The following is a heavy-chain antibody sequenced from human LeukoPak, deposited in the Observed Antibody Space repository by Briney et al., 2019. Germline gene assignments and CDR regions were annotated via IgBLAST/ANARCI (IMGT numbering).Heavy chain of an antibody. J-gene: IGHJ4*02. D-gene: IGHD2-2*01. V-gene: IGHV3-15*01. Sequence: SGGSLRLSCAASGFIFSSAWMTWVRQAPGKGLEWVGHIKNKTNGGTTDYAAPVKGRFIISRDDSKNTLYLQMNSLRTEGTAVYYCARGLCSSTSCYQGPFDYWGQGMLVTVSS. CDR1: GFIFSSAW. CDR2: IKNKTNGGTT. CDR3: ARGLCSSTSCYQGPFDY.